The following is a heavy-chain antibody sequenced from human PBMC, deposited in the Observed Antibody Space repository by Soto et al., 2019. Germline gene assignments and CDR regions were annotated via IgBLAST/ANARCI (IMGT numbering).Heavy chain of an antibody. CDR2: ISGSGGST. CDR3: ALYLHSIQLWLPNTHPDGAFDI. V-gene: IGHV3-23*01. D-gene: IGHD5-18*01. CDR1: GFTFSSYA. J-gene: IGHJ3*02. Sequence: GGSLRLSCAASGFTFSSYAMSWVRQAPGKGLEWVSAISGSGGSTYYADSVKGRFTISRDNSKNTLYLQMNSLRAEDTAVYYCALYLHSIQLWLPNTHPDGAFDIWGQGTMVTVSS.